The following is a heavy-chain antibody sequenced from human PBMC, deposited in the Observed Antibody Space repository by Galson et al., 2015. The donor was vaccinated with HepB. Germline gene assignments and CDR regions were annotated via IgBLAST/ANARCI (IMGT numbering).Heavy chain of an antibody. Sequence: SVKVSCKASGYTFTSYDINWVRQATGQGLEWMGWMNPNSGNTGYAQKFQGRVTMTRNTSISTAYMELSSLRSEDTAVYYCARDSSGYYYFDYWGQGTLVTVSS. CDR2: MNPNSGNT. D-gene: IGHD3-22*01. J-gene: IGHJ4*02. CDR3: ARDSSGYYYFDY. V-gene: IGHV1-8*01. CDR1: GYTFTSYD.